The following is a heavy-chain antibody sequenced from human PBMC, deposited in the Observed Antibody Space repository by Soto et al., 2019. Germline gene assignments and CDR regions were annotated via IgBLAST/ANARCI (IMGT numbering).Heavy chain of an antibody. CDR2: IIPILGIA. J-gene: IGHJ4*02. CDR3: ARVKKIYYFDY. CDR1: GGTFSSYT. Sequence: QVQLVQSGAEVKKPGSSVKVSCKASGGTFSSYTISWVRQAPGQGLEWMGRIIPILGIANYAQKFQGRVTITADKSTSTAYMELSSLRSEDTAVHYCARVKKIYYFDYWGQGTLVTVSS. V-gene: IGHV1-69*02.